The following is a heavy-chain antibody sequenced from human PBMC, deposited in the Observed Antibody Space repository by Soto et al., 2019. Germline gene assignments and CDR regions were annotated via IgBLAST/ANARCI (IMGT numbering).Heavy chain of an antibody. D-gene: IGHD3-3*01. CDR3: AKDGVGVVHYYYYYMDV. CDR1: GFTFDDYA. CDR2: ISWNSGSI. V-gene: IGHV3-9*01. J-gene: IGHJ6*03. Sequence: PGGSLRLSCAASGFTFDDYAMHWVRQAPGKGLEWVSGISWNSGSIGYADSVKGRFTISRDNAKNSLYLQMNSLRAEDTALYYCAKDGVGVVHYYYYYMDVWGKGTTVTVSS.